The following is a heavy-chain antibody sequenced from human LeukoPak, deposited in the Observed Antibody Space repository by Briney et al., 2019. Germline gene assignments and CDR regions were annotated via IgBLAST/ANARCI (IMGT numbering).Heavy chain of an antibody. CDR2: IYYSGST. Sequence: SETLSLTCTVSGGSISSYYWSWLRQPPGKGLEWIGYIYYSGSTNYNPSLKSRVTISVDTSKNQFSLKLSSVTAADTAVYYCARANYHDSSGYYYWLDYWGQGTLVTVSS. CDR3: ARANYHDSSGYYYWLDY. V-gene: IGHV4-59*01. CDR1: GGSISSYY. J-gene: IGHJ4*02. D-gene: IGHD3-22*01.